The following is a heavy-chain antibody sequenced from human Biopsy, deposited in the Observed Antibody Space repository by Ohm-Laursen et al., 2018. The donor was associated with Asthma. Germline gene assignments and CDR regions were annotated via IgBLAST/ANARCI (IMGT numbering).Heavy chain of an antibody. J-gene: IGHJ4*02. V-gene: IGHV4-31*03. Sequence: SQTLSLTCTVSYGSITSGGYYWTWIRRPPGKGLEWIGFIYYSGSTYYNPSLKSRVSISIDTSKNQFSPKLSSVTAADTAVYYCARAQDYYDSRGYYRSFDYWGQGTLVTVSS. CDR3: ARAQDYYDSRGYYRSFDY. CDR2: IYYSGST. CDR1: YGSITSGGYY. D-gene: IGHD3-22*01.